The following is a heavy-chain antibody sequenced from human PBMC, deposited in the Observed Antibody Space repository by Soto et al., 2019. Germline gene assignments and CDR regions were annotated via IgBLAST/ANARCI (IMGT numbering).Heavy chain of an antibody. Sequence: QLQLQESGPGLVKPSETLSLTCTVSGGSISSSSYYWGWIRQPPGKGLEWIGSIYYSGSTNYNPSLKSRVTISVDTSKNQFSLKLSSVTAADTAVYYCANESGHYCTNGVCYVRNIATNWGQGTLVTVSS. CDR2: IYYSGST. CDR1: GGSISSSSYY. CDR3: ANESGHYCTNGVCYVRNIATN. V-gene: IGHV4-39*01. J-gene: IGHJ4*02. D-gene: IGHD2-8*01.